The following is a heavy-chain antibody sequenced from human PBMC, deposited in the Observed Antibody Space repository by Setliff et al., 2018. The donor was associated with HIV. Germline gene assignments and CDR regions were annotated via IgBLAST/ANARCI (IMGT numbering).Heavy chain of an antibody. CDR2: ITSGGST. D-gene: IGHD5-18*01. CDR1: GFTFSSYA. J-gene: IGHJ4*02. V-gene: IGHV3-23*01. CDR3: AKGFRPVDTALVSGPTY. Sequence: PGGSLRLSCAASGFTFSSYAMSWVRQTPEKGLEWVLIITSGGSTYYADSAKGRFIISRDNSQNTLYLQMNSLRADDTAIYYCAKGFRPVDTALVSGPTYWGQGIRVTVSS.